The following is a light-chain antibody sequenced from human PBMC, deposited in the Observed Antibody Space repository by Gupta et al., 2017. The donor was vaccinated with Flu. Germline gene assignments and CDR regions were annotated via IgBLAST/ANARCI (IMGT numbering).Light chain of an antibody. J-gene: IGLJ2*01. V-gene: IGLV1-44*01. CDR2: SNS. Sequence: RVTISCSGSSSNIGDNPVNWYRQLPGTAPTLLIYSNSQRPSGVPDRFSGSKSGTSASLAISGLQSEDEADYSCAAWDDRRSGVVFGGGTKLTVV. CDR1: SSNIGDNP. CDR3: AAWDDRRSGVV.